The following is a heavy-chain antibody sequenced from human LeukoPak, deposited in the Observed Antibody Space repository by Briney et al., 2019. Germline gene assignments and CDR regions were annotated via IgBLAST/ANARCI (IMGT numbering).Heavy chain of an antibody. Sequence: GGSLRLSCAASGFTFSSYAMHWVRQAPGKGLEYVSAMSSSDDGRYYAASVRGRFTISRDTSRSTLYLQMNSLRAEDAAVYYCAKAPVTSCRGAFCYPFDYWGQGTLVTVSS. CDR3: AKAPVTSCRGAFCYPFDY. V-gene: IGHV3-64*04. D-gene: IGHD2-15*01. CDR1: GFTFSSYA. J-gene: IGHJ4*02. CDR2: MSSSDDGR.